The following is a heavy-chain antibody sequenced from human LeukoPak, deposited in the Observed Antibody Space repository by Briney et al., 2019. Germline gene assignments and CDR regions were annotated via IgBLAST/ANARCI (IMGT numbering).Heavy chain of an antibody. CDR1: GFTFGDYA. CDR2: IRSKAYGGTT. D-gene: IGHD2-2*01. Sequence: GRSLRLSCTASGFTFGDYAMSWVRQAPGKGLEWVGFIRSKAYGGTTEYAASVKGRFTISRDDSKSIAYLQMNSLKTEDTAVYYCTRDPRRYCSSTSCYAGWGQGTLVTVSS. CDR3: TRDPRRYCSSTSCYAG. J-gene: IGHJ4*02. V-gene: IGHV3-49*04.